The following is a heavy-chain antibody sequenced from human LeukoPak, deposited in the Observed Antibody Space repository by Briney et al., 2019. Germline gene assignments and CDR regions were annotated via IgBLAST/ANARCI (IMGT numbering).Heavy chain of an antibody. D-gene: IGHD3-10*02. Sequence: PGGSLRLSYAASGFTFSSYAMSWVRQAPGKGLEWVSAISGSGGSTYYADSVKGRFTISRDNAKNSLYLQMNSLRAEDTAVYYCAELGITMIGGVWGKGTTVTISS. CDR2: ISGSGGST. CDR1: GFTFSSYA. CDR3: AELGITMIGGV. J-gene: IGHJ6*04. V-gene: IGHV3-23*01.